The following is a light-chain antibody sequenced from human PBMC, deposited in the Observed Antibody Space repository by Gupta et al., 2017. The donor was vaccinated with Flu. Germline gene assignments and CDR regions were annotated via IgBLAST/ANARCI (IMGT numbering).Light chain of an antibody. CDR2: DTT. V-gene: IGLV7-46*01. Sequence: QSVVTLEPSLTVSPGGTVSLTCGSSTGAVTSGHYPYWFQQKPGQAPRSLIYDTTNKYSWTPARFSGSLLGDKAALTLSDAQPEDEAEYFCLVAYGDARVFGGGTKLTVL. J-gene: IGLJ2*01. CDR1: TGAVTSGHY. CDR3: LVAYGDARV.